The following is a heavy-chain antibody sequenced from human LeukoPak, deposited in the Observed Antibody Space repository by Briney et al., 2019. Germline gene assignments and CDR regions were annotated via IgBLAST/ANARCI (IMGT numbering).Heavy chain of an antibody. Sequence: ASVKVSCKASGYAFTSYDINWVRQATGQGLEWMGWMDPNSGNTGYAQKFQGRVTMTRNTSISTAYMELSSLRSEDTAVYYCARVPIAYYGGDCSNNWFDPWGQGTLVTVSS. J-gene: IGHJ5*02. CDR2: MDPNSGNT. V-gene: IGHV1-8*01. CDR1: GYAFTSYD. CDR3: ARVPIAYYGGDCSNNWFDP. D-gene: IGHD2-21*02.